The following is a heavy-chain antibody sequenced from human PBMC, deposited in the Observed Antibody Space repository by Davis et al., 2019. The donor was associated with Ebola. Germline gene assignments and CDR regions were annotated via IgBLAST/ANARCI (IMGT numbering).Heavy chain of an antibody. Sequence: ASVKVSCKASGYTFTSYGISWVRQAPGQGLEWMGWISAYNGNTNYAQKLQGRVTMTTDTSTSTAYMELRSLRSDDTAVYYCARELRSFLGSGPIPFDYWGQGTLVTVSS. V-gene: IGHV1-18*01. D-gene: IGHD3-16*01. J-gene: IGHJ4*02. CDR1: GYTFTSYG. CDR3: ARELRSFLGSGPIPFDY. CDR2: ISAYNGNT.